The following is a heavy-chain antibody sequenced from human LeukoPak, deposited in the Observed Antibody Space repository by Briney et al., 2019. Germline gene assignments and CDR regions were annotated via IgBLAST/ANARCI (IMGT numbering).Heavy chain of an antibody. D-gene: IGHD3-10*01. CDR3: ARDLKWFGDADFDY. Sequence: ASVKVSCKASGYTFTGYYMHWVRQAPGQGLEWMGWINPNSGGTNYAQKFQGRVTMTRDTSISTAYMELSRLRSDDTAVYYCARDLKWFGDADFDYWGQGTLVTVSS. CDR2: INPNSGGT. CDR1: GYTFTGYY. J-gene: IGHJ4*02. V-gene: IGHV1-2*02.